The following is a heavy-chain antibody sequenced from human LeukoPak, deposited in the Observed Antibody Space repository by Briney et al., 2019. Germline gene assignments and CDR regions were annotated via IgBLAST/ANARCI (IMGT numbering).Heavy chain of an antibody. Sequence: GGSLRLSCAASGFTFSDFYVGWIRQAPGKGLEWVSYISNSGSTMYYADSVKGRFTISRDNAKNSLYLQMNSLRAEDTAVYYCARDDGYYDSSGYYSQSSYGMDVWGQGTTVTVSS. D-gene: IGHD3-22*01. CDR2: ISNSGSTM. V-gene: IGHV3-11*04. CDR1: GFTFSDFY. CDR3: ARDDGYYDSSGYYSQSSYGMDV. J-gene: IGHJ6*02.